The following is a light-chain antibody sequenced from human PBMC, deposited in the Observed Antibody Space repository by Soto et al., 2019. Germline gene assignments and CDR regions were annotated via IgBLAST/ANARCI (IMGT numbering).Light chain of an antibody. CDR3: QQRSSWPLT. Sequence: EIVLTQSPGTLSLSPGERATLSCRASQSVGDTYLAWYQQKPGQAPRLLIDGASNRATGIPARFSGSGSGTDFTLTISSLEPEDFAVYFCQQRSSWPLTFGGGTKVDIK. J-gene: IGKJ4*02. CDR1: QSVGDTY. V-gene: IGKV3-11*01. CDR2: GAS.